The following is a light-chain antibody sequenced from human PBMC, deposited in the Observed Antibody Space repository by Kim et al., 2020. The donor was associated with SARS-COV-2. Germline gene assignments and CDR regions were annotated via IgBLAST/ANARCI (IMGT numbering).Light chain of an antibody. Sequence: GDTRSNSCTSGKRCNDDSDERWYQPRSGDVPTTVINEDDQRPSGVSDRSAGSIDNSANSASHTISGLRTEDEADYYCQSYDRDNVLFGGGTQLTDL. CDR3: QSYDRDNVL. V-gene: IGLV6-57*02. J-gene: IGLJ2*01. CDR1: KRCNDDSD. CDR2: EDD.